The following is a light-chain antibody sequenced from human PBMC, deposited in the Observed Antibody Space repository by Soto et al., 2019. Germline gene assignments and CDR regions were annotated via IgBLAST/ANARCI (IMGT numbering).Light chain of an antibody. V-gene: IGKV2-28*01. CDR2: LGS. CDR1: PRPLHSNGNNY. J-gene: IGKJ5*01. Sequence: DIVMTQSALSLLFPPGPPASNTSRSSPRPLHSNGNNYVDWYLQKPGQSPQLXSYLGSNRAPGVPDRSSGSGSGTDFTLKISRVEAEDVGVYYCMQPLQTPITFGQGTRLEIK. CDR3: MQPLQTPIT.